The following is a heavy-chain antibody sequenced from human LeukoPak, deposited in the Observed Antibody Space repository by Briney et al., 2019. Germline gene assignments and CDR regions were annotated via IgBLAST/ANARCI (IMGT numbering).Heavy chain of an antibody. CDR3: ARKLRLGGNWLDP. Sequence: SVKISCKTSGGTFTSYAITWVRQAPGQGLEWMGKIIPISGTTNYAQKFQGRVTFTADESTRTAYMELSGLRSEDTALYYCARKLRLGGNWLDPWGQGTLVTVSS. D-gene: IGHD1-26*01. CDR1: GGTFTSYA. V-gene: IGHV1-69*13. CDR2: IIPISGTT. J-gene: IGHJ5*02.